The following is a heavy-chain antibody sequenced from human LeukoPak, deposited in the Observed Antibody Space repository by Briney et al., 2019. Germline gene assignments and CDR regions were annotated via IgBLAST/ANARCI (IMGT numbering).Heavy chain of an antibody. CDR2: IYYSGST. D-gene: IGHD3-10*01. Sequence: SETLSLTCTVSGGSISSGGYYWSWIRQHPGKGLEWIGYIYYSGSTYYNPSLKSRVTISVDTSKNQFSLKLSSVTAADTAVYYCAREVSGMYFDLWGRGTLVTVSS. J-gene: IGHJ2*01. V-gene: IGHV4-31*03. CDR1: GGSISSGGYY. CDR3: AREVSGMYFDL.